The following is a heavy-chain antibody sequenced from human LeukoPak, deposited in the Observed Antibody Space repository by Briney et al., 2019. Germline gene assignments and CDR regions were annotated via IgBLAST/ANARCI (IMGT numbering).Heavy chain of an antibody. CDR1: GFSFSSYS. CDR3: ARVWSPPYTSSWPYYFDY. V-gene: IGHV3-21*06. Sequence: GGSLRLSRAASGFSFSSYSLNWVRQAPGKGLEWVSSISSSSTYIYYADSVKGRFTISRENAENSLYLQMNSLTAEDTAVYYCARVWSPPYTSSWPYYFDYWGQGTLVTVSS. D-gene: IGHD6-13*01. J-gene: IGHJ4*02. CDR2: ISSSSTYI.